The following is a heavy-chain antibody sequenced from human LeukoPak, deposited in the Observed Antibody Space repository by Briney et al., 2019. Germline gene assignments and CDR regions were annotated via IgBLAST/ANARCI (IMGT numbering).Heavy chain of an antibody. CDR3: ARDRGSTEFDY. V-gene: IGHV3-30*04. J-gene: IGHJ4*02. CDR1: GFTFSSYA. Sequence: GGSLRLSCAASGFTFSSYAMHWVRQAPGKGLEWVAVISYDGSYKDYADSVKGRFTISRDNAKNTLYLQMNSLRAEDTAVYYCARDRGSTEFDYWGQGTLVTVSS. CDR2: ISYDGSYK. D-gene: IGHD6-13*01.